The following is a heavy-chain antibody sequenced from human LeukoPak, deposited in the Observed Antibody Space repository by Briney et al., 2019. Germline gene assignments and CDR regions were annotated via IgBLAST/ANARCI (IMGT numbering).Heavy chain of an antibody. CDR1: GFTVSSNY. V-gene: IGHV3-53*01. D-gene: IGHD3-10*01. Sequence: PGGSLRLSCAASGFTVSSNYMSWVRQAPGKGLEWVSVIYSGGSTYYADSVKGRFTISRDNSKSTLYLQMNSLRAEDTAVYYCARSHHIGWFGELVNNYYYYGMDVWGQGTTVTVSS. CDR3: ARSHHIGWFGELVNNYYYYGMDV. J-gene: IGHJ6*02. CDR2: IYSGGST.